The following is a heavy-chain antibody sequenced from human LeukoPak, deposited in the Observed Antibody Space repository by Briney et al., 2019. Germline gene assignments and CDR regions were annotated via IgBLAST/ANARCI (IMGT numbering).Heavy chain of an antibody. V-gene: IGHV1-2*02. CDR3: ARGPRLLRGWFEP. Sequence: GASVKVSCKASVYTFAGYYMHWVRQAPGEGLEGMGWINPNSGGTNYAQKFQGRVTMTRDTTISTAYMELSRLRSDDTAVYYCARGPRLLRGWFEPWGQGTLVTVSS. J-gene: IGHJ5*02. CDR2: INPNSGGT. D-gene: IGHD2/OR15-2a*01. CDR1: VYTFAGYY.